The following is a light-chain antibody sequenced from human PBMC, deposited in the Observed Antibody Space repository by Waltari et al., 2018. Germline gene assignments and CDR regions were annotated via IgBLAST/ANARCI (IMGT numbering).Light chain of an antibody. V-gene: IGLV1-47*01. CDR3: AAWDDSLSGPV. Sequence: QSVLTQPPSASGTPGQRVTISCSGSSSNIGSNYVYWYQQPHGTAPKPLIYRNNQRPSGVHDRSSGPKSGTSASLAISGLRSEDEADYYCAAWDDSLSGPVFGGGTKLTVL. J-gene: IGLJ2*01. CDR2: RNN. CDR1: SSNIGSNY.